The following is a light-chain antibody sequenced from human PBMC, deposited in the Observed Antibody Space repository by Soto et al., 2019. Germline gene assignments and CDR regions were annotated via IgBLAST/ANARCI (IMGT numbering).Light chain of an antibody. CDR1: QSVSTNY. Sequence: EIVLTQSPGTLSLSPGERATLSCRASQSVSTNYFLWYQQKPGQAPRLLIYNTSSRATGIPDRFSGSGSGTDFILTISRLEPEDFAVYYCQQYGSSPWTFGQGTKVEIK. CDR2: NTS. V-gene: IGKV3-20*01. J-gene: IGKJ1*01. CDR3: QQYGSSPWT.